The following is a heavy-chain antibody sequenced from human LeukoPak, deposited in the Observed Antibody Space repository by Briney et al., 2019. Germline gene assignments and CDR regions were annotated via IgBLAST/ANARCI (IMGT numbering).Heavy chain of an antibody. CDR2: FIPTAGTA. Sequence: SVKVSCKASGGTFSSYAISWVRQAPGQGLEWMGGFIPTAGTAKYVQKFQGRVTITADESASTSFMELSNLRSEDTAVYYCARDRRSGLNYASDTWGQGTLVTVSS. CDR1: GGTFSSYA. D-gene: IGHD2-2*01. J-gene: IGHJ5*02. V-gene: IGHV1-69*13. CDR3: ARDRRSGLNYASDT.